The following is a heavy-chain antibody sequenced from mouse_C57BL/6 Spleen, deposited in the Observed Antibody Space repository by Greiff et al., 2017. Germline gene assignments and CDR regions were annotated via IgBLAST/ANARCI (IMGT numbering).Heavy chain of an antibody. Sequence: EVQVVESGGGLVKPGGSLKLSCAASGFTFSSYAMSWVRQTPEKRLEWVATISDGGSYTYYPDNVKGRFTISRDNAKNNLYLQMSHLKSEDTAMYYCARDHGSSSFFADWGQGTLVAVSA. V-gene: IGHV5-4*01. CDR3: ARDHGSSSFFAD. D-gene: IGHD1-1*01. CDR1: GFTFSSYA. CDR2: ISDGGSYT. J-gene: IGHJ3*01.